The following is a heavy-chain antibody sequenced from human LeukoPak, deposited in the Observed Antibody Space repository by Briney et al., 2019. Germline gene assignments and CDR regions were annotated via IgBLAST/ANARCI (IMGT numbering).Heavy chain of an antibody. D-gene: IGHD3-22*01. CDR3: ARESDQDSSD. CDR1: GGSISSSSYY. V-gene: IGHV4-39*07. Sequence: SETLSLTCTVSGGSISSSSYYWGWIRQPPGKGLEWIGSIYYSGSTYYNPSLKSRVTISVDTSKNQFSLKLSSVTAADTAVYYCARESDQDSSDWSQGTLVTVSS. J-gene: IGHJ4*02. CDR2: IYYSGST.